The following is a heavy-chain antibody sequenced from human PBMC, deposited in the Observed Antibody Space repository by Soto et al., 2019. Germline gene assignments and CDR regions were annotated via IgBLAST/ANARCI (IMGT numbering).Heavy chain of an antibody. Sequence: QVQLVQSGAEVKKPGASVKVSCKASGYTFTSYYMHWVRQAPGQGLEWMGIINPSGGSTSYAQKFQGRATMTRDTSTSTVYMELSSLRSEDTAVYYCARKEGGYGSGSYLVYWGQGTLVTVSS. CDR3: ARKEGGYGSGSYLVY. CDR1: GYTFTSYY. D-gene: IGHD3-10*01. V-gene: IGHV1-46*01. CDR2: INPSGGST. J-gene: IGHJ4*02.